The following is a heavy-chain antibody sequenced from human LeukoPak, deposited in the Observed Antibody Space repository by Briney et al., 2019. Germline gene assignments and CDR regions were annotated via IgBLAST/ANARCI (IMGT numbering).Heavy chain of an antibody. D-gene: IGHD5-24*01. CDR1: GFTFSSYA. Sequence: PEGSLRLSCAASGFTFSSYAMHWVRQAPGKGLEWVAVISYDGSNKYYADSVKGRFTISRDNSKNTLYLQMNSLRAEDTAVYYCARDQSDGYNLNWFDPWGQGTLVTVSS. CDR3: ARDQSDGYNLNWFDP. CDR2: ISYDGSNK. V-gene: IGHV3-30-3*01. J-gene: IGHJ5*02.